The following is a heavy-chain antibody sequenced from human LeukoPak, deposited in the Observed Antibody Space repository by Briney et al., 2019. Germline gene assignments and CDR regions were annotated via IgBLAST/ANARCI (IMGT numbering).Heavy chain of an antibody. Sequence: PSETLSLTCTVSGGSISNYYRSWVRQPPGQGLEWIGYIYTSGSTNNNPTLKSRVTISVDTSKNQFSLKLSSVTAADTAVYYCATWSRFGEFGPWGQGTLVTVSS. CDR3: ATWSRFGEFGP. CDR1: GGSISNYY. J-gene: IGHJ4*02. V-gene: IGHV4-4*09. CDR2: IYTSGST. D-gene: IGHD3-10*01.